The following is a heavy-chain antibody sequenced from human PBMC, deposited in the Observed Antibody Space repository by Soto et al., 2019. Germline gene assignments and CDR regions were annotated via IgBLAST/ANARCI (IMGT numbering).Heavy chain of an antibody. D-gene: IGHD3-9*01. CDR2: IYYSGST. CDR3: ASNDRYYDILTGYYTPPTFDY. V-gene: IGHV4-30-4*01. Sequence: QVQLQESGPGLVKPSQTLSLTCTVSGGSISSGDYYWSWIRQPPGKGLEWIGYIYYSGSTYYNPSLKSRVTISVDTSKNQFSLQLSSVTAADTAVYYCASNDRYYDILTGYYTPPTFDYWGQGTLVTVSS. CDR1: GGSISSGDYY. J-gene: IGHJ4*02.